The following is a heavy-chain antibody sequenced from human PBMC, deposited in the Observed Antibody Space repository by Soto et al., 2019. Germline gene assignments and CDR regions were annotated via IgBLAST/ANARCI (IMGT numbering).Heavy chain of an antibody. Sequence: SETPSLTCTVSGASISGSYWSWIRKSAGKGLEWIGRIYATGTTDYNPSLKSRVMMSVDTSKKQFSLKLRSVTAADTAVYYCVRGGTKTLRDWFDPWGQGISVTVSS. CDR2: IYATGTT. V-gene: IGHV4-4*07. CDR3: VRGGTKTLRDWFDP. CDR1: GASISGSY. D-gene: IGHD1-1*01. J-gene: IGHJ5*02.